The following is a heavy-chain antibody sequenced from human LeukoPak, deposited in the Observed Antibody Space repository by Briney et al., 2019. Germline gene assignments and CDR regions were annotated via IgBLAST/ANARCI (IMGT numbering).Heavy chain of an antibody. V-gene: IGHV3-21*01. CDR3: ARASDSSVTATLTYYFDY. CDR1: GFTLSSYT. Sequence: GGSLRLSCAASGFTLSSYTMNWVRQAPGKGLEWVSSISSSSSYIYYADSVKGRFTISRDNAKNSLYLQMNSLRAEDTAVYYCARASDSSVTATLTYYFDYWGQGTLVTVSS. CDR2: ISSSSSYI. J-gene: IGHJ4*02. D-gene: IGHD2-21*02.